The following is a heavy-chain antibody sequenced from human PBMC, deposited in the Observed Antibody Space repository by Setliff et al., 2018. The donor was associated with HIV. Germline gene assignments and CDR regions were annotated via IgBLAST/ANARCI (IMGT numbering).Heavy chain of an antibody. V-gene: IGHV1-18*01. CDR2: ISAYNGNT. D-gene: IGHD2-15*01. Sequence: ASVKVSRKASGYTFTSYGITWVRQTPGQGLEWMGWISAYNGNTNYAQKLQGRVTLTTDTSTSTAYMELRSLTSDDTAVYYCASHCTGGSCYPGTAEIFDYWGQGTLVTVSS. CDR3: ASHCTGGSCYPGTAEIFDY. CDR1: GYTFTSYG. J-gene: IGHJ4*02.